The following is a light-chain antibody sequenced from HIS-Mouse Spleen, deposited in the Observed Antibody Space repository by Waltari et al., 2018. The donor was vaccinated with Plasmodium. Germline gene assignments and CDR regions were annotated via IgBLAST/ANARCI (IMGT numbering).Light chain of an antibody. CDR2: YKSDSDK. CDR3: MIWHSSAWV. CDR1: SGIHVCTSR. J-gene: IGLJ3*02. V-gene: IGLV5-45*03. Sequence: QAVLTQPSSLPASPGASASLTCTLRSGIHVCTSRIYWYHPKPRSPPQSLLRYKSDSDKQQCSGVPSRFSGSKDASANAGILLISGLQSEDEADYYCMIWHSSAWVFGGGTKLTVL.